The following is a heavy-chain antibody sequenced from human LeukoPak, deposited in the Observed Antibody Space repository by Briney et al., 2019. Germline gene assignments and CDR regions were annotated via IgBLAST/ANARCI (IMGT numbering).Heavy chain of an antibody. CDR1: GFTFSDYY. Sequence: GGSLRLSCAASGFTFSDYYMSWIRQAPGKGLEWVSYISSSGSTIYYADSVKGRFTISRDNAKNSLYLQMNSLRAEDTAVYYCAKDRLWFGELLGTGVDGQFDYWGQGILVTVSS. V-gene: IGHV3-11*01. CDR3: AKDRLWFGELLGTGVDGQFDY. J-gene: IGHJ4*02. CDR2: ISSSGSTI. D-gene: IGHD3-10*01.